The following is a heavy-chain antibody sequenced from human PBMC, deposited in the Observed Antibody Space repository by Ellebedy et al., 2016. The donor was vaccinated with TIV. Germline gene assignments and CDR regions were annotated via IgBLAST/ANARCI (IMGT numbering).Heavy chain of an antibody. CDR3: ASLSSTSHEYYYYGMDV. V-gene: IGHV3-23*01. D-gene: IGHD2-2*01. CDR2: ISGSGGST. J-gene: IGHJ6*02. Sequence: GGSLRLSSAASGFTFSSYAMSWVRQAPGKGLEWVSAISGSGGSTYYADSVKGRFTISRDNSKNTLYLQMNSLRAEDTAVYYCASLSSTSHEYYYYGMDVWGQGTTVTVSS. CDR1: GFTFSSYA.